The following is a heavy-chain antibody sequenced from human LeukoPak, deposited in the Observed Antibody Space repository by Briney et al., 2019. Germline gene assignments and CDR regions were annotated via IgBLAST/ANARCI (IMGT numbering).Heavy chain of an antibody. CDR2: INHSGST. V-gene: IGHV4-34*01. J-gene: IGHJ5*02. D-gene: IGHD3-3*01. CDR1: GGSFSGYH. CDR3: ARGLFGVVIIGYNWFDP. Sequence: SETLSLTCAVYGGSFSGYHWSWIRQPPGKGLEWIGEINHSGSTNYNPSLKSRVTISVDTSKNQFSLKLSSVTAADTAVYYCARGLFGVVIIGYNWFDPWGQGTLVTVSS.